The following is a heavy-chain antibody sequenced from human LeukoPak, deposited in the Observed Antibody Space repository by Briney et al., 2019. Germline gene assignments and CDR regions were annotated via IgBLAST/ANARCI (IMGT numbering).Heavy chain of an antibody. J-gene: IGHJ6*03. V-gene: IGHV3-74*01. CDR2: IINDGSST. D-gene: IGHD3-22*01. CDR3: ARGTTYYYDYRGSYYYMDV. Sequence: GGSLRLSCAASGFTFSRYWMHWVRQAPGKGLVWVSRIINDGSSTTYADSVKGRFTISRDNAKSTLYLQMNSRRVEDTAVYYCARGTTYYYDYRGSYYYMDVWGKGTTVTVSS. CDR1: GFTFSRYW.